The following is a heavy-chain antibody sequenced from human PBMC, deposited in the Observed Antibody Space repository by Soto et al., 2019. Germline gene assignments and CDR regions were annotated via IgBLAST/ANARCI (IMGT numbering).Heavy chain of an antibody. CDR1: GVRFRDYY. J-gene: IGHJ4*02. Sequence: XVCLRRSCSGCGVRFRDYYMNWIRQIPAKGLEWVSLILSLESHKYYAASVMGRFSISRDNAKKSLFLQMNNLRAEDTGIYFCATSMKDSSNRPSFDSWGPATPVTVSS. CDR2: ILSLESHK. V-gene: IGHV3-11*01. D-gene: IGHD2-8*01. CDR3: ATSMKDSSNRPSFDS.